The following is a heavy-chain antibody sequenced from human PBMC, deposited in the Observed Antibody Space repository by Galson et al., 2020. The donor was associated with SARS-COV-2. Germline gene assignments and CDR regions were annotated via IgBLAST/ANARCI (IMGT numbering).Heavy chain of an antibody. Sequence: GGSLRLSCAASGFTFSNYWMNWVRQAPGKGLEWVANIKEDGSEKYYVDSVKGRFTISRDNAENSLFLKMNSLRAQDTAVYYCASGRTGAYWGQGTLVTVSS. J-gene: IGHJ4*02. V-gene: IGHV3-7*01. D-gene: IGHD2-8*02. CDR2: IKEDGSEK. CDR1: GFTFSNYW. CDR3: ASGRTGAY.